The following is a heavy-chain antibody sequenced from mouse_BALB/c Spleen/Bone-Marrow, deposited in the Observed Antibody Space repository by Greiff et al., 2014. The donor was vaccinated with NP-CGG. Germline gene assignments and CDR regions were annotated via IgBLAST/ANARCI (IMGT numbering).Heavy chain of an antibody. Sequence: EVQLQQSGPELVKPGASVKISCKASGYTFTDYIMHWVKQSHGKSLEWIGYIYSYNGGTVYNEKFKSKATLTVDNSSSTANMELRSLTSEDSAVYYCARGAAYGYYLGLAYWGQGTLVTVSA. CDR2: IYSYNGGT. V-gene: IGHV1S29*02. CDR3: ARGAAYGYYLGLAY. D-gene: IGHD2-3*01. J-gene: IGHJ3*01. CDR1: GYTFTDYI.